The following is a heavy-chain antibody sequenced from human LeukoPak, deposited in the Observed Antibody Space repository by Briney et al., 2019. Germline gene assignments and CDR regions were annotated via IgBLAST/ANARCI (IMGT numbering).Heavy chain of an antibody. CDR1: GFTFSNYA. J-gene: IGHJ4*02. V-gene: IGHV3-23*01. CDR3: AKDTAALSFVIDS. D-gene: IGHD2-15*01. Sequence: PGGSLGLSCAASGFTFSNYAMTWVRQAPGKGLEWVSALSGSGNGTYYADSVKGRFTISRDNSKNTLYLRMNSLRAEDTAVYYCAKDTAALSFVIDSWGQGTLVTVSS. CDR2: LSGSGNGT.